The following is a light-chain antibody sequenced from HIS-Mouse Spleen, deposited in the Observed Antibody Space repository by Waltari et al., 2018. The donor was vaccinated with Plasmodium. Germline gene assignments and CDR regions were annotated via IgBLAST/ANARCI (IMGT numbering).Light chain of an antibody. CDR1: SSDVGGYTY. V-gene: IGLV2-14*03. Sequence: QSALTQPASVSGPPGQSITIPCPGTSSDVGGYTYVSWYQQHPGKAPKLMIYDVSNRPSGVSNRFSGSKSGNTASLTISGLQAEDEADYYCSSYTSSSTWVFGGGTKLTVL. CDR2: DVS. CDR3: SSYTSSSTWV. J-gene: IGLJ3*02.